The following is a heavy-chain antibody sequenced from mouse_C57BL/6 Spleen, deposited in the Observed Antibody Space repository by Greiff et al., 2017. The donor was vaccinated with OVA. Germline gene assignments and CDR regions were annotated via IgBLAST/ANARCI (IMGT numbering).Heavy chain of an antibody. D-gene: IGHD2-1*01. Sequence: DVHLVESGGGLVKPGGSLKLSCAASGFTFSDYGMHWVRQAPEKGLEWVAYISSGSSTIYYADTVKGRFTISRDNAKNTLFLQMTSLRSEDTAMYYCARINYDDYAMDYWGQGTSVTVSS. V-gene: IGHV5-17*01. CDR3: ARINYDDYAMDY. CDR1: GFTFSDYG. CDR2: ISSGSSTI. J-gene: IGHJ4*01.